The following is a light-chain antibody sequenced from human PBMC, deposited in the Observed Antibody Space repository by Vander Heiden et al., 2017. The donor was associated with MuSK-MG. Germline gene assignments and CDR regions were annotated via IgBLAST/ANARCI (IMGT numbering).Light chain of an antibody. V-gene: IGLV1-47*01. CDR1: SSNIGSNY. Sequence: QSLLTQPPSASGTPGQRVTISCSGSSSNIGSNYVYWYLQFPGAAPNLLIYRNGQRPAGVPNRFSGSKSGTSASLAISGLRSEEEADYYCAVWDDSLSGPVFGGGTKLTVL. CDR3: AVWDDSLSGPV. CDR2: RNG. J-gene: IGLJ2*01.